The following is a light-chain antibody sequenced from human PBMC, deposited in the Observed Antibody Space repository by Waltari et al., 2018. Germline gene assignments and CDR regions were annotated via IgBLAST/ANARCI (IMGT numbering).Light chain of an antibody. CDR2: GKN. V-gene: IGLV3-19*01. Sequence: SSELTQDPAVSVVLGQTVSLTCQGDSPRRYYARWYQQKPRQAPLLVIYGKNSRPSGIPDRFSGSSSGNTASLTITGAQAEDEADYYCNSRDSNNNRVFFGGGTKLTVL. CDR3: NSRDSNNNRVF. J-gene: IGLJ2*01. CDR1: SPRRYY.